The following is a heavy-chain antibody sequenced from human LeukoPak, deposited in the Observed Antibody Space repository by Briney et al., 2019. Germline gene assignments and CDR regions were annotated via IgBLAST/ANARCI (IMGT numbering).Heavy chain of an antibody. CDR1: GFTFSSYS. V-gene: IGHV3-21*01. CDR2: ISSSSSYI. J-gene: IGHJ4*02. D-gene: IGHD3-22*01. Sequence: GGSLRLSCAASGFTFSSYSMNWVRQAPGKGLEWVSSISSSSSYIYYADSLKGRFTISRDNAKNSLYLQMNSLRAEDTAVYYCARVGGGYYYDSSGYLDYWGQGTLVTASS. CDR3: ARVGGGYYYDSSGYLDY.